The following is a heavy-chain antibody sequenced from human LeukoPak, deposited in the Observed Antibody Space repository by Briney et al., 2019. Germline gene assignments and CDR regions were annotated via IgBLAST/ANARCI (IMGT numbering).Heavy chain of an antibody. Sequence: GGSLRLSCAASGFTFDRYGMSWIRQAPGKGLEWVSYISSGANTIYYADSVKGRFTISRDNAKNSLYLQMNSLRAEDTAVYYCARVGSSYAFDIWGQGTMVTVSS. CDR1: GFTFDRYG. V-gene: IGHV3-11*04. CDR3: ARVGSSYAFDI. J-gene: IGHJ3*02. CDR2: ISSGANTI. D-gene: IGHD6-6*01.